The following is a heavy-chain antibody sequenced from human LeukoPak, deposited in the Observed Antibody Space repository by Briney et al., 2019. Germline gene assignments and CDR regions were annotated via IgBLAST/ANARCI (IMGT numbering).Heavy chain of an antibody. CDR2: INPNSGGT. Sequence: GASVKVSCKASGYTFTGYYMHWVRQAPGQGLEWMGWINPNSGGTNYAQKFQGRVTMTRDTSISTAYMEPSRLRSDDTAVYYCAREEYSYGYGLDAFDIWGQGTMVTVSS. V-gene: IGHV1-2*02. J-gene: IGHJ3*02. D-gene: IGHD5-18*01. CDR1: GYTFTGYY. CDR3: AREEYSYGYGLDAFDI.